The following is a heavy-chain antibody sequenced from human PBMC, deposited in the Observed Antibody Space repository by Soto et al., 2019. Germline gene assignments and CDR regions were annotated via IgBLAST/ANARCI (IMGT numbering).Heavy chain of an antibody. V-gene: IGHV3-30*04. CDR1: GFTFSFYA. Sequence: GALRLSCAASGFTFSFYAMHWVRQAPGKGLEWVAVISYNGRNKHYVDSVKGRFTISRDNSQDTLYLQMDSLRPDDTAVYYCARQAKIGDRSQFYFDSWGQGTLVTVSS. CDR3: ARQAKIGDRSQFYFDS. J-gene: IGHJ4*02. CDR2: ISYNGRNK. D-gene: IGHD3-16*01.